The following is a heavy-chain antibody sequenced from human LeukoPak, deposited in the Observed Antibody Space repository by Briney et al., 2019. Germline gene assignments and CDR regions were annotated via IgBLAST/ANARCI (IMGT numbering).Heavy chain of an antibody. CDR3: APSMTHSGWYSFPDY. D-gene: IGHD6-19*01. J-gene: IGHJ4*02. Sequence: GGSLRLSCAASGFTFSDYYMSWIRQAPGKGLEWVSYISSSGSTIYYADSVKGRFTISRDNAKNSLYLQMNSLRAEDTAVYYCAPSMTHSGWYSFPDYWGQGTLVTVSS. CDR2: ISSSGSTI. CDR1: GFTFSDYY. V-gene: IGHV3-11*01.